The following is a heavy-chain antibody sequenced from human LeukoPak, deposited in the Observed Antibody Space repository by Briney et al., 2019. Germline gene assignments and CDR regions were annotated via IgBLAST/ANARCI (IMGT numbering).Heavy chain of an antibody. CDR1: GGSISSYY. D-gene: IGHD6-13*01. J-gene: IGHJ4*02. V-gene: IGHV4-59*08. CDR2: VYYSGST. Sequence: SETLSLTCTVSGGSISSYYWSWFRQPPGKGLEWIGYVYYSGSTNYNPSLKSRVTISVDTSKNQFSLKVTSVTAADTAVYYCATQAAAGHFDYWGQGTLITVSS. CDR3: ATQAAAGHFDY.